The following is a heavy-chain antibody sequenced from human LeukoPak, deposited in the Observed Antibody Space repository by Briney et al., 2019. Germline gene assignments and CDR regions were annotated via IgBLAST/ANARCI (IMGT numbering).Heavy chain of an antibody. Sequence: SVKVSCKASGGPFKSYTINWVRQAPGQGLEWMGGIFPAFGSPNYAQRFQGRLTIIADEFTNTAYMELSSLRSDDTALYFCARDGWDGYTGSYRDFWGQGTLVTVSS. D-gene: IGHD5-24*01. V-gene: IGHV1-69*13. CDR1: GGPFKSYT. CDR2: IFPAFGSP. CDR3: ARDGWDGYTGSYRDF. J-gene: IGHJ4*02.